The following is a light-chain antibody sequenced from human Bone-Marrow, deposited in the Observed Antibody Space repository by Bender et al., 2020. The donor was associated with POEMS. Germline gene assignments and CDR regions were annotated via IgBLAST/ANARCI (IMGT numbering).Light chain of an antibody. J-gene: IGLJ3*02. CDR1: EIGSKG. CDR2: DDD. V-gene: IGLV3-21*02. CDR3: QVWDSSSDHPWV. Sequence: SYVVTQPPSVSVAPGQTASISCRGREIGSKGVHWYQQRPGQAPILVMYDDDTRASGIPERFSGSNSGNTATLTITRVEAGDEADYYCQVWDSSSDHPWVFGGGTGLTVL.